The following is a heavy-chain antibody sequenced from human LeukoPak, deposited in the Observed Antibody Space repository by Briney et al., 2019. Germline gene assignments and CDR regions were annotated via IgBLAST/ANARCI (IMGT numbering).Heavy chain of an antibody. J-gene: IGHJ2*01. D-gene: IGHD3-3*01. CDR1: GYTFTSYG. CDR3: ARVRYYDFWSGYSDWYFDL. CDR2: ISAYNGNT. V-gene: IGHV1-18*01. Sequence: GASVKVSCKASGYTFTSYGISWVRQAPGQGLEWMGWISAYNGNTNYAQKLQGRVTMTTDTSTSTAYMELRSLRSDDTAVYYCARVRYYDFWSGYSDWYFDLWGRGTLVTVSS.